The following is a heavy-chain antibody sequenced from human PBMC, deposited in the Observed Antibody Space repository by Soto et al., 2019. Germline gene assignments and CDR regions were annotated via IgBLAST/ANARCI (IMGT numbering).Heavy chain of an antibody. CDR1: GFTFSSYG. D-gene: IGHD2-2*01. Sequence: QVQLVESGGGVVQPGRSLRLSCAASGFTFSSYGMHWVRQAPGKGLEWVAVIWYDGSNKYYADSVKGRFTISRDNSKNTLYLKMNSLRAEDTAVYYCARDQDIVVVPAAFYYYYGMDVWGQGTTVTVSS. J-gene: IGHJ6*02. V-gene: IGHV3-33*01. CDR3: ARDQDIVVVPAAFYYYYGMDV. CDR2: IWYDGSNK.